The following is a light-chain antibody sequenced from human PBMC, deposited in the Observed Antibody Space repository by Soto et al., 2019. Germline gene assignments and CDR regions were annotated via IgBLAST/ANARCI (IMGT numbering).Light chain of an antibody. CDR1: QSISSW. CDR2: DAS. V-gene: IGKV1-5*01. CDR3: QQYNSYSVT. J-gene: IGKJ2*01. Sequence: DIQMIRSPSTLSASVGDRVTITCRASQSISSWLAWYQQKPGKAPKLLIYDASSLESGVPSRFSGSGSGTEVTLTISSLQPDDFATYYCQQYNSYSVTFGQGTKLEIK.